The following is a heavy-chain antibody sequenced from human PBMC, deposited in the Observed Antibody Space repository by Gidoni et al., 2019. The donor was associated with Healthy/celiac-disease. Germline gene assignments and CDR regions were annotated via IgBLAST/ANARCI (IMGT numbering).Heavy chain of an antibody. D-gene: IGHD2-21*02. CDR2: IYHSGST. J-gene: IGHJ4*02. CDR3: ARSLNCGGDCQYFDY. V-gene: IGHV4-4*02. Sequence: QVQLQESGPGLVKPSGTLSLNGAVSGGPLRSRNWWSWVRQPPGKGLEWLVEIYHSGSTNYHPSLKSRVTISVDKSKTPFSLKLSSVTAADTAVYYCARSLNCGGDCQYFDYWGQGTLVTVSS. CDR1: GGPLRSRNW.